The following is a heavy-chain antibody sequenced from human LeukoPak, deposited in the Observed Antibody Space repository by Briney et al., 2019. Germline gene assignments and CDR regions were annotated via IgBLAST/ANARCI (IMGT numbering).Heavy chain of an antibody. CDR3: ARIGYYYYYYMDV. V-gene: IGHV4-34*01. Sequence: SETLSLTCAVYGGSFSGYYWSWIRQPPGKGLEWIGEINHSGSTNYNPSLKSRVTISVDTSKNQFSLKLSSATAADTAVYYCARIGYYYYYYMDVWGKGTTVTISS. J-gene: IGHJ6*03. CDR2: INHSGST. D-gene: IGHD3-22*01. CDR1: GGSFSGYY.